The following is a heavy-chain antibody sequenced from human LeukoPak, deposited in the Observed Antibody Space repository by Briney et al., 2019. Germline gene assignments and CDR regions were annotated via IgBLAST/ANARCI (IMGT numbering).Heavy chain of an antibody. D-gene: IGHD3-10*01. CDR2: ISYDGSNK. CDR1: GFTFSSYG. V-gene: IGHV3-30*03. J-gene: IGHJ4*02. CDR3: ARSHYYGSGIKNLDYDH. Sequence: GGYLRLSCAASGFTFSSYGMHWVRQAPGKGLEWVAVISYDGSNKYYADSVKGRFTISRDNSKNTLYLHMNSLRAEDTAVYYCARSHYYGSGIKNLDYDHWGQGTLVTVSS.